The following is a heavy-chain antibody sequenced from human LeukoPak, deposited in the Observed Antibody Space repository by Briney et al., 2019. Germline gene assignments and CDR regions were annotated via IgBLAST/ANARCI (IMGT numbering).Heavy chain of an antibody. CDR3: AKDPYYGSSQGYMDV. V-gene: IGHV3-43D*04. J-gene: IGHJ6*03. CDR1: GFTLDDYA. Sequence: TGGSLRLSCAASGFTLDDYAMHWVRQAPGKGLEWVSLISWDGGSTYYADSVKGRFTISRDNSKNSLYLQMNSLRAEDTALYYCAKDPYYGSSQGYMDVWGKGTTVTVSS. CDR2: ISWDGGST. D-gene: IGHD3-10*01.